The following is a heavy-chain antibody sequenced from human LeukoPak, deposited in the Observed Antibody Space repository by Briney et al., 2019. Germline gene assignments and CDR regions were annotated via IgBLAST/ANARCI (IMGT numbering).Heavy chain of an antibody. J-gene: IGHJ4*02. CDR1: GGSISSGSSY. Sequence: SETLSLTCTVSGGSISSGSSYWSWIRQPAGKGLEWIGHIYTSGSTNYNPSLKSRVTISVDTSKNQFSLKLSSVTAADTAVYYCARVVVVVAATHIDYWGQGTLVTVSS. V-gene: IGHV4-61*09. D-gene: IGHD2-15*01. CDR2: IYTSGST. CDR3: ARVVVVVAATHIDY.